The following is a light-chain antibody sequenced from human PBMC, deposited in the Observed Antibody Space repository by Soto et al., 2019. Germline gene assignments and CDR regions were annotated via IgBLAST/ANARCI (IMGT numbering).Light chain of an antibody. Sequence: QSALTQPASVSGSPGQSNTISCTGTNSDVGAYNYVPWFQQKPGKAHKPIIYEVNERPSGVSTRFSASKSANTASQTISGLQPDEEGFYYCCSYATSNTWVFGGGTKLTVL. V-gene: IGLV2-14*01. J-gene: IGLJ3*02. CDR3: CSYATSNTWV. CDR1: NSDVGAYNY. CDR2: EVN.